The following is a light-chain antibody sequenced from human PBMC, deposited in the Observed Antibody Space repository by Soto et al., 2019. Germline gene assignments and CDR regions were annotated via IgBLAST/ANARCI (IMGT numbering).Light chain of an antibody. Sequence: EIVLTQSPATLSLSPGDSATLSCRASQSLNIYLAWYQQKPGQAPRLLIYGASTRATGIPARFSGSGSGTEFTLNISSLQSEDFAVYYCQQCKDWPLTFGGGPKV. CDR1: QSLNIY. CDR3: QQCKDWPLT. V-gene: IGKV3-15*01. CDR2: GAS. J-gene: IGKJ4*02.